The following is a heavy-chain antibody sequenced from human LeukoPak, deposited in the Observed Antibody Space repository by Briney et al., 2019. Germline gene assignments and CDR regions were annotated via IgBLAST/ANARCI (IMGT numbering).Heavy chain of an antibody. Sequence: PGGSLRLSCAASGFTFSYYGMHWARQAPGKGLEWVAVIWYDGSNKYYADSVKGRFTISRDDSKNTLYLQMNSLRAEDTAVYYCARDFSLQLFDYWGQGTLVTVFS. CDR3: ARDFSLQLFDY. J-gene: IGHJ4*02. V-gene: IGHV3-33*01. CDR2: IWYDGSNK. D-gene: IGHD5-24*01. CDR1: GFTFSYYG.